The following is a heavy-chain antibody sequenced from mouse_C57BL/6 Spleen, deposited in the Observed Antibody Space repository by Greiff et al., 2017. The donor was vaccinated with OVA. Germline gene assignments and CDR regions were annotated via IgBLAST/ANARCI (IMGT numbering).Heavy chain of an antibody. J-gene: IGHJ4*01. CDR3: TRDHCDDSDVGCSMDY. Sequence: EVQLVESGEGLVKPGGSLKLSCAASGFTFSSYAMSWVRQTPEKRLEWVAYISSGGDYIYYADTVKGRFTISRDNARNTLYLQMSSLKSEDTAMYYCTRDHCDDSDVGCSMDYWGQGTSVTVSS. CDR2: ISSGGDYI. CDR1: GFTFSSYA. D-gene: IGHD2-4*01. V-gene: IGHV5-9-1*02.